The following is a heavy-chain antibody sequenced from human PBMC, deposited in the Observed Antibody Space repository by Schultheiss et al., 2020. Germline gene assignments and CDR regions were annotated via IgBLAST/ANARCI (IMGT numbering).Heavy chain of an antibody. Sequence: SDTLSLTCAVSGGSITSSNWWSWVRQPPGNGLEWIGEIYHSGSTNYNPSLKSRVTISVDKSKNQFSLKLSSVTAADTAVYYSASAPRAAYYYYGMDDWGQGTTVAV. D-gene: IGHD6-25*01. V-gene: IGHV4-4*02. CDR2: IYHSGST. CDR1: GGSITSSNW. J-gene: IGHJ6*02. CDR3: ASAPRAAYYYYGMDD.